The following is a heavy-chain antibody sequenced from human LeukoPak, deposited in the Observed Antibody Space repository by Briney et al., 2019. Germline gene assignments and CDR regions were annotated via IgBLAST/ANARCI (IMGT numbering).Heavy chain of an antibody. CDR2: ICYSGST. CDR3: ARGRRYCSSTSCYTGPLGY. V-gene: IGHV4-30-4*01. Sequence: SETLSLTCTVSGGSISSGDYYWSWIRQPPGKGLEWIGYICYSGSTYYNPSLKSRVTISVDTSKNQFSLKLSSVTAADTAVYYCARGRRYCSSTSCYTGPLGYWGQGTLVTVSS. CDR1: GGSISSGDYY. J-gene: IGHJ4*02. D-gene: IGHD2-2*02.